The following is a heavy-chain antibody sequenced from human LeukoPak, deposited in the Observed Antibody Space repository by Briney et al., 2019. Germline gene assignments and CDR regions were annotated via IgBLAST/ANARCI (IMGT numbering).Heavy chain of an antibody. CDR1: GFTFSNYG. Sequence: GGSLRLSCEDSGFTFSNYGVHWVRQAPGKGLEWVAFIRYDGSNKYFADSLKGRFTISRDNSKNTLYLQMNSLRPEDTAVYYCAKDWRRIVVVGPITRHGNYMDVWGKGTTATISS. V-gene: IGHV3-30*02. J-gene: IGHJ6*03. D-gene: IGHD2-15*01. CDR2: IRYDGSNK. CDR3: AKDWRRIVVVGPITRHGNYMDV.